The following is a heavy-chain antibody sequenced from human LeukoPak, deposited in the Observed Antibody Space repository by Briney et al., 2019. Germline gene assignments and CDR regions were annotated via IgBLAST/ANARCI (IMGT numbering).Heavy chain of an antibody. CDR3: AKSRQCNYYYYMDV. CDR2: INPNSGGT. V-gene: IGHV1-2*02. J-gene: IGHJ6*03. D-gene: IGHD6-19*01. Sequence: ASVKVSCEASGYTFTGYYMHWVRQAPGQGLEWMGWINPNSGGTNYAQKFQGRVTMTRDTSISTAYMELSRLRSDDTAVYYCAKSRQCNYYYYMDVWGKGTTVTVSS. CDR1: GYTFTGYY.